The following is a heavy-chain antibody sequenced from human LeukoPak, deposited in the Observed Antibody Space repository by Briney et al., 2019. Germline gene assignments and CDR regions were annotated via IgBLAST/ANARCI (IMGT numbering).Heavy chain of an antibody. CDR1: GFTFSQYS. J-gene: IGHJ3*01. CDR3: ARDRHGIHSAFDV. CDR2: ISSDGSIT. Sequence: PGGSLRLSCAASGFTFSQYSMHWVRQPPGKGLDWVAVISSDGSITSYAGSVKGRFTISRDNAKNTLYLQMSGLTAEDTALYYCARDRHGIHSAFDVRGQGTMVTVS. V-gene: IGHV3-30-3*01.